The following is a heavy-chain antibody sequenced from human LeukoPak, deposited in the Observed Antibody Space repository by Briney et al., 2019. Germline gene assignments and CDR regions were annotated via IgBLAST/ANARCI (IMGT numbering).Heavy chain of an antibody. J-gene: IGHJ3*02. CDR3: AKDKRQRWLQFWGFGAFDI. CDR2: ISGSGGRT. Sequence: GGSLRLSCAASGFTFSSYAMRWVSQAPGKGREWDSGISGSGGRTYYADSVKGRFTISRDNSKNKMYLQLNSLRAEYTVGYYCAKDKRQRWLQFWGFGAFDIWGQGTMISVSS. CDR1: GFTFSSYA. D-gene: IGHD5-24*01. V-gene: IGHV3-23*01.